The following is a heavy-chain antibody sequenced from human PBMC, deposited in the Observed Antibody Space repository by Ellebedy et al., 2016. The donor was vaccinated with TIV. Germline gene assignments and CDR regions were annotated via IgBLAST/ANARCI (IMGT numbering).Heavy chain of an antibody. CDR2: IIPIFGTA. D-gene: IGHD1-26*01. CDR1: RGTFSSYA. CDR3: ARDSEGGAYFDY. V-gene: IGHV1-69*13. Sequence: SVKVSXKASRGTFSSYAISWVRQAPGQGLEWMGGIIPIFGTANYAQKFQGRVTITADESTSTAYMELSSLRSDDTAVYYCARDSEGGAYFDYWGQGTLVTVSS. J-gene: IGHJ4*02.